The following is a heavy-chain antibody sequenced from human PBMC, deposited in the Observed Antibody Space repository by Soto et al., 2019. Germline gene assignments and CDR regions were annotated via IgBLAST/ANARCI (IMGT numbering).Heavy chain of an antibody. CDR2: INPNSGGT. Sequence: ASVKVSCKASGYTFTGYYMHWVRQAPGQGLEWMGWINPNSGGTNYAQKFQGWVTMTRDTSISTAYMELSRLRSDDTAVYYCARSSRPRGYTMVRGVQGAFDIWGQGTMVTVSS. V-gene: IGHV1-2*04. D-gene: IGHD3-10*01. CDR1: GYTFTGYY. J-gene: IGHJ3*02. CDR3: ARSSRPRGYTMVRGVQGAFDI.